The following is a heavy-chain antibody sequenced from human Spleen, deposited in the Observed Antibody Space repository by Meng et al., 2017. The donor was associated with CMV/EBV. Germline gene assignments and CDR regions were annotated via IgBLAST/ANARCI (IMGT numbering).Heavy chain of an antibody. CDR3: AKEECISCYGPPDY. J-gene: IGHJ4*02. Sequence: ASGFTFTSYVVSWVRQAPGTGLEWVSLISSGGGSTYYADSVKGRFTISRDNSRDTVYLQMNSLRAEDTAVYYCAKEECISCYGPPDYWGQGTVVTAPQ. D-gene: IGHD2-2*01. V-gene: IGHV3-23*01. CDR2: ISSGGGST. CDR1: GFTFTSYV.